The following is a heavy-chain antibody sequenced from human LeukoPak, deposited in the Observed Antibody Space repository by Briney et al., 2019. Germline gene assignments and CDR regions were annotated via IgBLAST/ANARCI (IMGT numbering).Heavy chain of an antibody. V-gene: IGHV3-23*01. CDR1: GFSFSSYG. Sequence: GGSLRLSCAASGFSFSSYGMHWVRQAPGKGLEWVSTISNSDGSTYYADSVKGRFTISRDNSENTLYLQINSLRAEDTAVYYCAKATGYLLWGQGTLVTVSS. CDR3: AKATGYLL. J-gene: IGHJ4*02. D-gene: IGHD3-9*01. CDR2: ISNSDGST.